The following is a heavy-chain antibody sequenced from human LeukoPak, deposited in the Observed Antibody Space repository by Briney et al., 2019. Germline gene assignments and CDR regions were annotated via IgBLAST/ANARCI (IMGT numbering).Heavy chain of an antibody. V-gene: IGHV4-39*07. CDR3: TRPYYYDSSGSPDY. CDR2: IYYSGST. D-gene: IGHD3-22*01. CDR1: GGSISSSSYY. J-gene: IGHJ4*02. Sequence: SETLSLTCTVSGGSISSSSYYWGWIRQPPGKGLEWIGSIYYSGSTYYNPSLKSRVTISVDTSKNQFSLKLSSVTATDTAVYYCTRPYYYDSSGSPDYWGQGTLVTVSS.